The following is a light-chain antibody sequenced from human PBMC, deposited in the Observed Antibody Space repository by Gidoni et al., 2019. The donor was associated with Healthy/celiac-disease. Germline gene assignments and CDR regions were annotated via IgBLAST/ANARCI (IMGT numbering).Light chain of an antibody. CDR2: YDS. CDR1: NTGSKS. V-gene: IGLV3-21*04. Sequence: SYVLTQPPSVSAAPGKTARITCGGNNTGSKSVNWYQQKPDQASVPVIYYDSDRPSGIPGQFSGSNSGNTATLTISRVEAGDEADYYCQVWDSSSDRLYVFGTGTKVTVL. J-gene: IGLJ1*01. CDR3: QVWDSSSDRLYV.